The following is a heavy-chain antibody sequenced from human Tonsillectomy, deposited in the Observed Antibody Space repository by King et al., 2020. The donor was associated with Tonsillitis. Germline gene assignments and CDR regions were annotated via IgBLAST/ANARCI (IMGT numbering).Heavy chain of an antibody. CDR2: IXPILNIA. CDR1: GDTFSSYA. Sequence: QLVQSGAEVKKPGSSVKVSCKAXGDTFSSYAXNWVRQAXGXXLEWXXRIXPILNIANYXXXFXGXXTIXXDKXTXXAXXXLSXXRSEXAXXCYCARXXXXXXXXPXQSAAXXIWGXXXXVXXXX. V-gene: IGHV1-69*04. CDR3: ARXXXXXXXXPXQSAAXXI. J-gene: IGHJ3*02.